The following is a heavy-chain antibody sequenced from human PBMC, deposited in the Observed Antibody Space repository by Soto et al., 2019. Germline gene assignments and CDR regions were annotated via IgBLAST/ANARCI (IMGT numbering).Heavy chain of an antibody. CDR1: GFTFSGAW. Sequence: GGSLRLACAASGFTFSGAWMNWVRQAPGKGLEWVGRIKNKAEGGTTDYAAPVKGRFAISRDDSKNTLYLQMNSLRAEDTAVYYCARDQGRGYSYGFDYWCQGTLVTVSS. CDR3: ARDQGRGYSYGFDY. V-gene: IGHV3-15*07. CDR2: IKNKAEGGTT. J-gene: IGHJ4*02. D-gene: IGHD5-18*01.